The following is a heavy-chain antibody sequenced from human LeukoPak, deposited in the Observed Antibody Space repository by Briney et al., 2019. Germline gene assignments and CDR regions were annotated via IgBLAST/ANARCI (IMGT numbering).Heavy chain of an antibody. CDR3: ARYGLIRGFEY. D-gene: IGHD3-16*01. CDR1: GGSISSQY. CDR2: IYYSGIT. J-gene: IGHJ4*02. Sequence: PSETLSLTCTVSGGSISSQYWSLIRQPPGKGLEWIGYIYYSGITKYSPSLKSRVTISVDTSKNQFSLRLTSVTAADTAVYYCARYGLIRGFEYWGQGTLVTVSS. V-gene: IGHV4-59*11.